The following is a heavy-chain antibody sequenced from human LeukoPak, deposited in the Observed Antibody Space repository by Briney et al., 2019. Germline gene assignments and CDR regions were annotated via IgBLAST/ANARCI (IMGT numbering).Heavy chain of an antibody. D-gene: IGHD6-13*01. CDR3: AKNMDSSSWYKFDP. Sequence: GGSLRLSCSASGFTFSSYAMNWVRQAPGKGLEWVSGISGSGGSTNYADSVKGRFTISRDNSKNTLYLQMNSLRAEDTAVYYCAKNMDSSSWYKFDPWGQGTLVTVSS. CDR2: ISGSGGST. V-gene: IGHV3-23*01. CDR1: GFTFSSYA. J-gene: IGHJ5*02.